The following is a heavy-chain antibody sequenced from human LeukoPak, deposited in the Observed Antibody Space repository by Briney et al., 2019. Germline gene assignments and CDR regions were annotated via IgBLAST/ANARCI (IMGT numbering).Heavy chain of an antibody. V-gene: IGHV1-69*01. CDR2: IIPLLGTV. CDR3: ARANMVRGVGSFFDRNWFDP. J-gene: IGHJ5*02. D-gene: IGHD3-10*01. Sequence: ASVKVSCKASGGTFSSYAISWVRQAPGRGLEWMGGIIPLLGTVNYAQRFQGRVTITADESTSTAYMELSSLRSEDTAVYYCARANMVRGVGSFFDRNWFDPWGQGTLVTVSS. CDR1: GGTFSSYA.